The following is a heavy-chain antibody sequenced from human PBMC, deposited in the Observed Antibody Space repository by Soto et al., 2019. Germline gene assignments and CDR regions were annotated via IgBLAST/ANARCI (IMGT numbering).Heavy chain of an antibody. D-gene: IGHD6-19*01. J-gene: IGHJ4*02. Sequence: EVQLLESGGGLVQPGGSLRLSCAASGFTFSSYAMSWVRQAPGKGLEWVSAISGSGGSTYYADSVKGRFTISRDNSKNTLYLQMDSLRAEDTAVYYCAKAKQWLVYYFDYWGQGTLVTVSS. CDR3: AKAKQWLVYYFDY. V-gene: IGHV3-23*01. CDR2: ISGSGGST. CDR1: GFTFSSYA.